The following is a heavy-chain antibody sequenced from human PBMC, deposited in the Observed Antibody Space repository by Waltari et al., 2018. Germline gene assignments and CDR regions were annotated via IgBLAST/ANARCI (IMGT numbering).Heavy chain of an antibody. CDR3: VSPTGVGATYGDFDY. CDR1: GYTFTGYY. J-gene: IGHJ4*02. CDR2: INPKTNSA. V-gene: IGHV1-2*02. Sequence: QVQLVQSGAEVKKPGASVKVSCKASGYTFTGYYIHWVRQAPGQGLEWMGWINPKTNSAYYAQKFQGRVSITSDTSITTAYMELSRLRSDDTAVYYCVSPTGVGATYGDFDYWGQGTLVTVSS. D-gene: IGHD1-26*01.